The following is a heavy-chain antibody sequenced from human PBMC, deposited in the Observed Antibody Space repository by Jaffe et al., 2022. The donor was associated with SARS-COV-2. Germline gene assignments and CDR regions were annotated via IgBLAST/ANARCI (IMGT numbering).Heavy chain of an antibody. CDR2: IRSEAYGGTT. D-gene: IGHD3-22*01. CDR3: ARGDYDSRGYLDAFHI. J-gene: IGHJ3*02. Sequence: EVQLVESGGGLVQPGRSLRLSCTGFGFTFGDYAMTWFRQAPGKGLEWVGLIRSEAYGGTTEYAASVKGRFIISRDDSKSIAYLQMNSLKTEDTAGYYCARGDYDSRGYLDAFHIWGQGTVVTVSS. V-gene: IGHV3-49*03. CDR1: GFTFGDYA.